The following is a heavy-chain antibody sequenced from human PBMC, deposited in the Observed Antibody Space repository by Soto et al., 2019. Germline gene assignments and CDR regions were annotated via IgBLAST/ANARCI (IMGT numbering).Heavy chain of an antibody. J-gene: IGHJ3*02. CDR1: GFTFSSYS. D-gene: IGHD5-12*01. Sequence: GGSLRLSCAASGFTFSSYSMNWVRQAPGKGLEWVSSISSSSSYIYYADSVKGRFTISRDNAKNSLYLQMNSLRAEDTAVYYCARNSGYAGRDAFDIWGQGTMVTISS. CDR3: ARNSGYAGRDAFDI. CDR2: ISSSSSYI. V-gene: IGHV3-21*01.